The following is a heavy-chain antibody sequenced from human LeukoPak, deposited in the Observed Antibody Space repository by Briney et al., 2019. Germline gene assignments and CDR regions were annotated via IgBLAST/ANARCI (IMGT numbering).Heavy chain of an antibody. D-gene: IGHD2/OR15-2a*01. CDR2: IRYDGSNT. J-gene: IGHJ4*02. V-gene: IGHV3-30*02. CDR3: AKDGTSYYYIYY. Sequence: PGGSLRLSCAASGFTFNNYGMHWVRQAPGQGLEWLAFIRYDGSNTYYADSVKGRFTVSRDDSKNTLYLQMNSLRGDDTAVYYCAKDGTSYYYIYYWGQGTLVTVSS. CDR1: GFTFNNYG.